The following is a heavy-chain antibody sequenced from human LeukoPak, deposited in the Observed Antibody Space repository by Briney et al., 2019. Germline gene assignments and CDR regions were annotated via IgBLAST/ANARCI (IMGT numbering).Heavy chain of an antibody. J-gene: IGHJ4*02. Sequence: GASVKVSCKASGYTFTGYYMHWVRQAPGQGLEWMGWINPNSGGTNYAQKFQGRVTMTRDTSISTAYMELSRLRSDDTAVYYCARANYDILTGYYILDGKYYFDYWGQGTLVTVSS. V-gene: IGHV1-2*02. D-gene: IGHD3-9*01. CDR3: ARANYDILTGYYILDGKYYFDY. CDR1: GYTFTGYY. CDR2: INPNSGGT.